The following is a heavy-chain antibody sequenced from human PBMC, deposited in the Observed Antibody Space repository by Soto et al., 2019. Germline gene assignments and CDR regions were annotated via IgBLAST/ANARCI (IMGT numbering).Heavy chain of an antibody. CDR2: ISYDGSNK. CDR3: AKDMTDYYGMDV. CDR1: GFTFSSYG. V-gene: IGHV3-30*18. J-gene: IGHJ6*02. D-gene: IGHD2-21*02. Sequence: GGSLRLSCAASGFTFSSYGMHWVRQAPGKGLEWVAVISYDGSNKYYADSVKGRFTISRDNSKNTLYLQMNSLRAEDTAVYYCAKDMTDYYGMDVWGQGTTGT.